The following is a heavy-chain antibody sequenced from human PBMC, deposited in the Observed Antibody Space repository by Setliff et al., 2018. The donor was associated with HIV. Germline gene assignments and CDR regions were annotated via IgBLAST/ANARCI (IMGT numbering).Heavy chain of an antibody. Sequence: ASVKVSCKASGYTFTSYYIHWVRQDPGHGLEWMGLINPSGGSTSYAEKFKGRVTMTRGTSTGTVYMELSRLTFEDTALYYCARVGERWLQFYYFDNWGQGTLVTVSS. CDR1: GYTFTSYY. V-gene: IGHV1-46*01. D-gene: IGHD4-17*01. CDR3: ARVGERWLQFYYFDN. CDR2: INPSGGST. J-gene: IGHJ4*02.